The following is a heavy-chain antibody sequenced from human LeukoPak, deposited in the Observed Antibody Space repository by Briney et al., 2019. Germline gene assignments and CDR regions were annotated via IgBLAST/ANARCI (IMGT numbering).Heavy chain of an antibody. CDR2: INSDGSGT. V-gene: IGHV3-74*01. J-gene: IGHJ4*02. Sequence: GGSLRLSCAASGFTFSSYSMNWVRQAPGKGLEWVSRINSDGSGTTYADSVKGRFTISRDNAKNTLYLQMNSLRAEDTAVYYCARGYSGSCDYWGQGTLVTVSS. CDR3: ARGYSGSCDY. CDR1: GFTFSSYS. D-gene: IGHD1-26*01.